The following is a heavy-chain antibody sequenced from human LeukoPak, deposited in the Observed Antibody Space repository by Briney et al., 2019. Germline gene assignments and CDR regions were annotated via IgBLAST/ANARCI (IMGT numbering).Heavy chain of an antibody. D-gene: IGHD2-21*02. CDR3: ARHLAYCGGVCYSDFDY. J-gene: IGHJ4*02. V-gene: IGHV4-39*01. CDR1: GGSISSSSYY. Sequence: PSETLSLTCTVSGGSISSSSYYWGWIRQPPGKGLEWIGSIYYSGSTYYNPSLKSRVTISVDTSKNQFSLKLSSVTAADTAVYYCARHLAYCGGVCYSDFDYWGQGTLVTVSS. CDR2: IYYSGST.